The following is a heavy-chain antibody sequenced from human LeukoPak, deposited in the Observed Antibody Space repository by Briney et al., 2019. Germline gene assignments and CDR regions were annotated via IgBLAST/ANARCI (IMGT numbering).Heavy chain of an antibody. Sequence: SETLSLTCTVSGGSISSGDYYWSWIRQPPGKGLEWIGYIYYSGSTYYNPSLKSRVTISVDTSKNQFSLKLSSVTAADTAVYYCATMTGYYYYYYMDVWGKGITVTVSS. CDR1: GGSISSGDYY. CDR2: IYYSGST. CDR3: ATMTGYYYYYYMDV. D-gene: IGHD3-9*01. V-gene: IGHV4-30-4*08. J-gene: IGHJ6*03.